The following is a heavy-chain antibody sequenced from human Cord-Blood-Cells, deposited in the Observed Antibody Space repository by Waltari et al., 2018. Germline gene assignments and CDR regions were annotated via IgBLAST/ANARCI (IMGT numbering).Heavy chain of an antibody. Sequence: QVQLQQWGAGLLKPSETLSLTCAVYGGSFSGYYWSWIRQPPGKGLEWIGEINHSGSTNYNPALNSRFTISGDTSKNQFSLKRTSVTAAYTAVYYCARRGPGPGYSGSYYYYYYGMDVWGQGTTVTVSS. CDR2: INHSGST. CDR1: GGSFSGYY. D-gene: IGHD1-26*01. CDR3: ARRGPGPGYSGSYYYYYYGMDV. J-gene: IGHJ6*02. V-gene: IGHV4-34*01.